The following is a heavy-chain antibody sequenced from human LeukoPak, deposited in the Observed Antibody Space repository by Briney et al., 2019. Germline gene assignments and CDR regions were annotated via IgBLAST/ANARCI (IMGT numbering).Heavy chain of an antibody. Sequence: GGSLRLSCAASGFTFSTYGMHWVRQAPGKGLEWVAVISYDGSNKYYADSVKGRFTISRDNSKNTLYLQMNSLRAEDTAVYYCARDFGYYDILTGYPDYWGQGTLVTVSS. CDR3: ARDFGYYDILTGYPDY. CDR2: ISYDGSNK. V-gene: IGHV3-30*03. CDR1: GFTFSTYG. D-gene: IGHD3-9*01. J-gene: IGHJ4*02.